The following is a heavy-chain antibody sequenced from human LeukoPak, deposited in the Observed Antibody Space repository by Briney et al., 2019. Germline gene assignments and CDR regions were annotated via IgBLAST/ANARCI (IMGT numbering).Heavy chain of an antibody. CDR2: IYHSGSA. D-gene: IGHD4-17*01. J-gene: IGHJ4*02. Sequence: SETLSLTCTVSGYSTSSGYYWGWIRQPPGKGLEWIGSIYHSGSAYYNPSLKSRVTISVDTSKNQFSLKLSSVTAADTAVYYCARDPLGDYDDYWGQGTLVTVSS. CDR1: GYSTSSGYY. V-gene: IGHV4-38-2*02. CDR3: ARDPLGDYDDY.